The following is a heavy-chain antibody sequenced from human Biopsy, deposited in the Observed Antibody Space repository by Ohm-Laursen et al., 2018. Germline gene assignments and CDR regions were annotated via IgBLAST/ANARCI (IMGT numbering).Heavy chain of an antibody. CDR1: GGTFINYT. J-gene: IGHJ4*02. D-gene: IGHD1-26*01. CDR3: ARGPHSGSRSCFDY. CDR2: IIPMFGTA. V-gene: IGHV1-69*01. Sequence: SSVKVSCNASGGTFINYTISWVRQAPGQGLEWMGGIIPMFGTANYAQMFQGRVTISADESTSTSYMELSSLTTEDTAIYYCARGPHSGSRSCFDYWGRGTLVTVSS.